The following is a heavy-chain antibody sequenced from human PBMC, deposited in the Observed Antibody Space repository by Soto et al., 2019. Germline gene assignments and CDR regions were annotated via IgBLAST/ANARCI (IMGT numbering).Heavy chain of an antibody. J-gene: IGHJ4*02. D-gene: IGHD3-9*01. CDR1: GGSISSSSYY. V-gene: IGHV4-39*01. Sequence: PSETLSLTCTVSGGSISSSSYYWGWIRQPPGKGLEWIGSIYYSGSTYYNPSLKSRVTISVDTSKNQFSLKLSSVTAADTAVYYCARLRRSFDWLLWFDYWGQGTLVTVSS. CDR3: ARLRRSFDWLLWFDY. CDR2: IYYSGST.